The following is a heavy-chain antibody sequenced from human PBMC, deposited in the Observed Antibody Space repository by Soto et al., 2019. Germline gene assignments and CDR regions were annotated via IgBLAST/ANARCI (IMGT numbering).Heavy chain of an antibody. CDR3: ASGVLRYFDWLSYFDY. Sequence: ASVKVSCKTSGYTFSNYGISWVRQAPGQGLEWMGWISAYNGNTNYAQKLQGRVTMTTDTSTSTAYMELRSLRSDDTAVHYCASGVLRYFDWLSYFDYWGQGTLVTVSS. D-gene: IGHD3-9*01. CDR2: ISAYNGNT. CDR1: GYTFSNYG. J-gene: IGHJ4*02. V-gene: IGHV1-18*01.